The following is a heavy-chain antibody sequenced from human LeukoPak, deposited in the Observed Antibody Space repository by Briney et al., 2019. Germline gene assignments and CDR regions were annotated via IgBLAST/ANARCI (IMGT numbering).Heavy chain of an antibody. CDR2: TDSGSGT. CDR1: GFTVSSNY. J-gene: IGHJ6*02. Sequence: GGSLRLSCAVSGFTVSSNYMSWVRQAPGKGLEWVSVTDSGSGTYYADSVKGRFTISRDNSKNTLYLQMNSLRADDTAIYYCARGHSRDYYYAVDAWGQGTTVTVSS. D-gene: IGHD3-22*01. V-gene: IGHV3-66*01. CDR3: ARGHSRDYYYAVDA.